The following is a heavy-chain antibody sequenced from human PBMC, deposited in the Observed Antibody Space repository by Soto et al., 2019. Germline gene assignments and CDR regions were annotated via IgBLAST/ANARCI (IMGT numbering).Heavy chain of an antibody. CDR1: GFTFSDFT. V-gene: IGHV3-21*01. Sequence: EVQLVESGGGLVKPGGSLRLSCAASGFTFSDFTMNWVRQAPGKGLQWVSSISSGGSFISYADSVRGRFTISRDNAKNSLYLQVDSLRAEDTAVFFCARGSRRPCDYWGQGTLVTVSS. CDR3: ARGSRRPCDY. D-gene: IGHD6-13*01. J-gene: IGHJ4*02. CDR2: ISSGGSFI.